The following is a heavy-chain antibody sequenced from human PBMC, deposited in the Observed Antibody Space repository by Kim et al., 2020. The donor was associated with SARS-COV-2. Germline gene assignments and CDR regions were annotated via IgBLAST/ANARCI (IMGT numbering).Heavy chain of an antibody. Sequence: SETLSLTCAVYGGSFSGYYWSWIRQPPGKGLEWIGEINHSGSTNYNPSLKSRVTISVDTSKNQFSLKLSSVTAADTAVYYCARGPTSDGDYLIDYWGQGTLVTVSS. CDR1: GGSFSGYY. V-gene: IGHV4-34*01. D-gene: IGHD4-17*01. CDR2: INHSGST. J-gene: IGHJ4*02. CDR3: ARGPTSDGDYLIDY.